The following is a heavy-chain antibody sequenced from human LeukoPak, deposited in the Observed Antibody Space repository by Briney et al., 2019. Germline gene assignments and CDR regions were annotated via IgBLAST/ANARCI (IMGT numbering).Heavy chain of an antibody. Sequence: GGSLRPSCAASGFTFSSYTMSWVRQAPGKGLEWVSAISGSGGSTYYADSVKGRFTISRDNSKNTLYLQMNSLRAEDTAVYYCAKDGWLGSSSSPYYFDYWGQGTLVTVSS. CDR1: GFTFSSYT. J-gene: IGHJ4*02. CDR2: ISGSGGST. D-gene: IGHD6-6*01. V-gene: IGHV3-23*01. CDR3: AKDGWLGSSSSPYYFDY.